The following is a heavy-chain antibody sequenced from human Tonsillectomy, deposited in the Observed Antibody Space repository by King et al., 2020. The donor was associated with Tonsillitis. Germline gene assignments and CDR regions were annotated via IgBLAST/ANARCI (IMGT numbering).Heavy chain of an antibody. J-gene: IGHJ5*02. CDR2: IYYSGST. Sequence: VQLQESGPGLVKPSETLSLTCTVSGGSISSYYWSWIRQPPGKGLEWIGYIYYSGSTNYNPSLKSRVTISVDTSKNQFSLKLSSVTAADTAVYYCARETKSDFQASGFDPWGQGTLVTVSS. V-gene: IGHV4-59*01. D-gene: IGHD3-3*01. CDR1: GGSISSYY. CDR3: ARETKSDFQASGFDP.